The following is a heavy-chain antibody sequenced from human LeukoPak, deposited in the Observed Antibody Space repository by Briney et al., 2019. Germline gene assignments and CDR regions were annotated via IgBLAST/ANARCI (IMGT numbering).Heavy chain of an antibody. V-gene: IGHV1-2*02. CDR1: GYTFTGYY. D-gene: IGHD6-13*01. CDR2: INPNSGGT. CDR3: ARDSRTDPGIAAAGWSDP. J-gene: IGHJ5*02. Sequence: ASVKVSCKASGYTFTGYYMHWVRQAPGQGLEWMGWINPNSGGTNYAQKFQGRVTMTRDTSISTAYMELSRLRSDDTAVYYCARDSRTDPGIAAAGWSDPWGQGTLVTVSS.